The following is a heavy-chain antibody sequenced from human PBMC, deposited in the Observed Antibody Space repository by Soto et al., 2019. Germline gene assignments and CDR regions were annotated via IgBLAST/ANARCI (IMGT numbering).Heavy chain of an antibody. CDR3: ARDVIAAADNRIGWFDP. J-gene: IGHJ5*02. CDR1: GYTFTGYY. Sequence: GASVKVSCKASGYTFTGYYMHWVRQAPGQGLEWMGWINPNSGGTNYAQKFQGWVTMTRDTSISTAYMELSRLRSDDTAVYYCARDVIAAADNRIGWFDPWGQGTLVTVSS. CDR2: INPNSGGT. V-gene: IGHV1-2*04. D-gene: IGHD6-13*01.